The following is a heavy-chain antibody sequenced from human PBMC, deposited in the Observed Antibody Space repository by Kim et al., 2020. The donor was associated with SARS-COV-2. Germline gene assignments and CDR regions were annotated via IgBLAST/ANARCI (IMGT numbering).Heavy chain of an antibody. CDR1: GGSISSSSYY. CDR3: ARVHDIIAAAGMDWFDP. J-gene: IGHJ5*02. D-gene: IGHD6-13*01. V-gene: IGHV4-39*07. Sequence: SETLSLTCTVSGGSISSSSYYWGWIRQPPGKGLEWIGSIYYSGSTYYNPSLKSRVTISVDTSKNQFSLKLSSVTAADTAVYYCARVHDIIAAAGMDWFDPWGQGTLVTVSS. CDR2: IYYSGST.